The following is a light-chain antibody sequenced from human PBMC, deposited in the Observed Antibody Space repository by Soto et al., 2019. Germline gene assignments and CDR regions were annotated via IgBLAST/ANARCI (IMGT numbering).Light chain of an antibody. J-gene: IGLJ2*01. CDR1: SSDVGGYDY. CDR2: LVT. Sequence: QSALTQPRSVSGSPGQSITISCTGTSSDVGGYDYVSWYQLHPGKAPKLMIYLVTNRPSGVSHRFSGSKSGNTASLTISGLQAEDEADYYCSSYTTTKALIFGGGTKLTVL. V-gene: IGLV2-14*01. CDR3: SSYTTTKALI.